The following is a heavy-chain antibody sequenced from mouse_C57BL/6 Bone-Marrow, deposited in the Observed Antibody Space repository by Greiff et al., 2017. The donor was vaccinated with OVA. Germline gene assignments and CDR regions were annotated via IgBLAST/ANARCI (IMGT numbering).Heavy chain of an antibody. Sequence: VQLQQPGAELVRPGTSVKLSCKASGYTFTSYWMHWVKQRPGQGLEWIGVIDPSDSYTNYNQKFKGKATLTVDTSSSTAYMQLSSLTSEDSAVYYCARIAGGNSSFAYWGQGTLVTVSA. CDR2: IDPSDSYT. CDR1: GYTFTSYW. V-gene: IGHV1-59*01. CDR3: ARIAGGNSSFAY. J-gene: IGHJ3*01. D-gene: IGHD2-1*01.